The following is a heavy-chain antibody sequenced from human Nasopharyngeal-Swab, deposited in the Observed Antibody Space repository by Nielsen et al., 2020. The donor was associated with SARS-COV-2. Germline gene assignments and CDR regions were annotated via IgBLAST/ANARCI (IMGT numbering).Heavy chain of an antibody. CDR1: GIFVSCNY. CDR3: ASPVFGVVSDAFDL. D-gene: IGHD3-3*01. Sequence: GESLKISCAASGIFVSCNYMNWVRQAPGMGLEWVSVVYAGGSTFYADSVKGRFTISRDNSKNKLYLQMNNLRPEDTAMYYCASPVFGVVSDAFDLWGQGTMVTVSS. V-gene: IGHV3-53*01. CDR2: VYAGGST. J-gene: IGHJ3*01.